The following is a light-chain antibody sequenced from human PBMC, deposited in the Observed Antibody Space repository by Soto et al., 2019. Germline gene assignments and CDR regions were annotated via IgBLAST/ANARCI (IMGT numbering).Light chain of an antibody. CDR3: QQYKSYLYT. J-gene: IGKJ2*01. CDR1: QSVLRTSNDKNS. CDR2: WAS. V-gene: IGKV4-1*01. Sequence: DIVMTQSPDSLAVSLGERATINCKSSQSVLRTSNDKNSLSWYQQKPGQPPKLLIYWASTRESGVPDRFSGSGSGTDFTLTISSLQAEDVATYYCQQYKSYLYTFSQGTKLEIK.